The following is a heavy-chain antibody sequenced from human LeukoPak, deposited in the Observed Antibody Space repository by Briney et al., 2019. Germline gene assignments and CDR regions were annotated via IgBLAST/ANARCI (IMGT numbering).Heavy chain of an antibody. Sequence: GRSLRLSCAASGFTFSSYAMHWVRQAPGKGLEWVAVISYDGSNKYYADSVKGRLTISRDNSKNTLYLQMNSLRAEDTAVYYCARDRSIGWELGNLAFDYWGQGTLVTVSS. J-gene: IGHJ4*02. CDR3: ARDRSIGWELGNLAFDY. CDR2: ISYDGSNK. V-gene: IGHV3-30*04. CDR1: GFTFSSYA. D-gene: IGHD1-26*01.